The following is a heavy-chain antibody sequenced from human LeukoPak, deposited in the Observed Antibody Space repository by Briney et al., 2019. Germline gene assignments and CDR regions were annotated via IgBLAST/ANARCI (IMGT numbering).Heavy chain of an antibody. CDR3: AKDVSSWYDFGYYYYGMDV. CDR1: GFTFSSYG. Sequence: PGGSLRLSCAASGFTFSSYGMHWVRQAPGKGLDWVGVISYDGSNKYYADSVRGRFTISRDNSKNTLYLQMNSLRAEDTAVYYCAKDVSSWYDFGYYYYGMDVWGQGTTVTVSS. CDR2: ISYDGSNK. V-gene: IGHV3-30*18. J-gene: IGHJ6*02. D-gene: IGHD6-13*01.